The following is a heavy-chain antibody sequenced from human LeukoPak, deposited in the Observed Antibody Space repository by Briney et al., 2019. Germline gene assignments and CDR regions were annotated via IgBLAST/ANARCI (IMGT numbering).Heavy chain of an antibody. J-gene: IGHJ4*02. V-gene: IGHV3-48*01. CDR2: ISSSSSTI. Sequence: GGSLRLSCAASGSTFSSYSMNWVRQAPGKGLEWVSYISSSSSTIYYADSVKGRFTISRDNAKNSLYLQMNSLRAEDTAVYYCARSNQWELLQLDYWGQGTLVTVSS. CDR3: ARSNQWELLQLDY. CDR1: GSTFSSYS. D-gene: IGHD1-26*01.